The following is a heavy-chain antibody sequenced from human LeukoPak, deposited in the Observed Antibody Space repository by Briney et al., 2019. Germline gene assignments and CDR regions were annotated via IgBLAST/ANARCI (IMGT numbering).Heavy chain of an antibody. D-gene: IGHD4-17*01. CDR3: ARDYFFEVDYGRFDY. Sequence: SVKVSCKASGGTFSSYAISWVRQAPGQGLEWMGRIIPILGIANYARKFQGRVTITADKSTSTAYMELSSLRSEDTAVYYCARDYFFEVDYGRFDYWGQGTLVTVSS. J-gene: IGHJ4*02. CDR1: GGTFSSYA. V-gene: IGHV1-69*04. CDR2: IIPILGIA.